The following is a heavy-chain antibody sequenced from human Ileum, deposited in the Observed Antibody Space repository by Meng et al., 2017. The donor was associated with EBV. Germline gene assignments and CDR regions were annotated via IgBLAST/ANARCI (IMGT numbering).Heavy chain of an antibody. D-gene: IGHD1-26*01. CDR3: ARNSESGSYIDY. CDR2: IYYSGTT. CDR1: GYSISTTNW. J-gene: IGHJ4*02. Sequence: QGQLQESGPGLVNPSDPLSLTCAVSGYSISTTNWWGWIRQPPGKGLEWIGHIYYSGTTYNNPSLKSRVTMSIDPSKNQFSLKLSSVTAVDTAVYYCARNSESGSYIDYWGLGTLVTVSS. V-gene: IGHV4-28*01.